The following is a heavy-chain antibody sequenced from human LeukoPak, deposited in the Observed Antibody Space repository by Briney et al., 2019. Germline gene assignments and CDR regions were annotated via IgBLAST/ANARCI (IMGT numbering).Heavy chain of an antibody. Sequence: GGSLGLSCAASGFTFSSYSMNWVRQAPGKGLEWVSSISSSSSYIYYADSVKGRFTISRDNAKNSLYLQMNSLRAEDTAVYYCARAESSSWYDYFDYWGQGTLVTVSS. CDR3: ARAESSSWYDYFDY. D-gene: IGHD6-13*01. V-gene: IGHV3-21*01. CDR1: GFTFSSYS. CDR2: ISSSSSYI. J-gene: IGHJ4*02.